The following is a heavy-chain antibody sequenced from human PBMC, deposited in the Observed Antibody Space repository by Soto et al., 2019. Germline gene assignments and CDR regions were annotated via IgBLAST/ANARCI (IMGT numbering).Heavy chain of an antibody. Sequence: GVLRLSCAAFGFTISGKKYVAWVRQAPGKGLEWVSSISSSSSYIYYADSVKGRFTISRDNAKNSLYLQMNSLRAEDTAVYYCARDGKAARPRPNWFDPWGQGTLVTVSS. CDR2: ISSSSSYI. J-gene: IGHJ5*02. V-gene: IGHV3-21*01. CDR3: ARDGKAARPRPNWFDP. CDR1: GFTISGKKY. D-gene: IGHD6-6*01.